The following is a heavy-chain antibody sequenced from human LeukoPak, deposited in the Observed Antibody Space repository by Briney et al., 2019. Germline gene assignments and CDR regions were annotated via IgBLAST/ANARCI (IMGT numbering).Heavy chain of an antibody. CDR1: GFTFDDYA. D-gene: IGHD1-1*01. V-gene: IGHV3-9*01. Sequence: GGSLRLSCAASGFTFDDYAMHWVRQAPGKGLEWVSGISWNSGSIGYADSVKGRFTISRDNAKNSLHLQMNSLRAEDTAVYYCARDGTGTLLGIFDYWGQGTLVTVSS. J-gene: IGHJ4*02. CDR3: ARDGTGTLLGIFDY. CDR2: ISWNSGSI.